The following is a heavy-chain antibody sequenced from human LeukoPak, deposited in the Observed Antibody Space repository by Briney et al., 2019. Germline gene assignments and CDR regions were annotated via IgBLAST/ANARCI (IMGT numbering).Heavy chain of an antibody. CDR3: ARGSYYYYYMDV. CDR1: ELTFSEYY. Sequence: PWGSLRLSCAASELTFSEYYMSWIRQAPGKGLEWVSYISSSGSTIYYADSVKGRFTISRDNAKNSLYLQMNSLRAEDTAVYYCARGSYYYYYMDVWGKGTTVTVSS. CDR2: ISSSGSTI. J-gene: IGHJ6*03. D-gene: IGHD3-10*01. V-gene: IGHV3-11*01.